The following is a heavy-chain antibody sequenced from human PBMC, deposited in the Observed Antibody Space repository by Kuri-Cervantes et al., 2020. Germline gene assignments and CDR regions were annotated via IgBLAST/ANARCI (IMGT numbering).Heavy chain of an antibody. V-gene: IGHV6-1*01. D-gene: IGHD3-10*01. Sequence: SETLSLTCVISGDSVSSNSAAWNWIRQSPSRGLEWLGRTYYNSKWYNDYAVSVKSRITINPDTSKNQFSLQLNSVTPEDTAVYYCALNHCGSGSYYSSFDYWGQGILVTVSS. J-gene: IGHJ4*02. CDR3: ALNHCGSGSYYSSFDY. CDR1: GDSVSSNSAA. CDR2: TYYNSKWYN.